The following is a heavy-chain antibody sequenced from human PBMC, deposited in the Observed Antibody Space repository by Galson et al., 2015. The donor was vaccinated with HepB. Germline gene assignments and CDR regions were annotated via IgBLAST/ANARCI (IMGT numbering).Heavy chain of an antibody. CDR3: ARVRIPGCWYDRPGFLQDYGMDV. CDR2: ISYDGSNK. J-gene: IGHJ6*02. V-gene: IGHV3-30*04. D-gene: IGHD3-22*01. Sequence: SLRLSCAATGFIFSNYAMHWVRQGPGKGLEWVAVISYDGSNKHYADSVKGRLTISRDNSKNTLYVQMSSLRAEDTAVYYCARVRIPGCWYDRPGFLQDYGMDVWGQGTTVTVSS. CDR1: GFIFSNYA.